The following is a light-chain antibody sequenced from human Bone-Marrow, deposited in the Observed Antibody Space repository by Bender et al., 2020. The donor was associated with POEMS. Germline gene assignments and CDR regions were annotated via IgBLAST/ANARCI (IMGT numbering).Light chain of an antibody. CDR2: EVT. CDR1: SSDVGSYNL. V-gene: IGLV2-23*02. Sequence: QSALTQPASVSGSPGQSITISCTGTSSDVGSYNLVSWYQQHPGKAPKLMIYEVTKRPSGVSNRFSGSKSGNTASLTISWLQAEDEADYYCSTWDDRLNAWLFGGGTKLTVL. J-gene: IGLJ3*02. CDR3: STWDDRLNAWL.